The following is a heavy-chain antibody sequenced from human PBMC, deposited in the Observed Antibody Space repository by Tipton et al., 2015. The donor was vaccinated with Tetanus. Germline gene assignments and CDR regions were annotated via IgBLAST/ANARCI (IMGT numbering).Heavy chain of an antibody. V-gene: IGHV4-59*01. CDR1: GGSLSTYF. CDR3: ARLTTPFNTFDL. Sequence: TLSLTCNVSGGSLSTYFWTWIRQPPGKGLEWVGYISYTGSTNYNPSLKSRLSISLNTSHNQISLKLTSPAATDTAVYYCARLTTPFNTFDLWGQGRLVTVSS. J-gene: IGHJ3*01. CDR2: ISYTGST. D-gene: IGHD1-1*01.